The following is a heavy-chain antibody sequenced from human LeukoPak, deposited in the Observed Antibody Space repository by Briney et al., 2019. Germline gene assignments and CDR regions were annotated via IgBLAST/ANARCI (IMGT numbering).Heavy chain of an antibody. CDR3: ASMVRGTDAFHY. D-gene: IGHD3-10*01. CDR1: GFTFSSYG. V-gene: IGHV4-38-2*01. Sequence: GSPRLSCAASGFTFSSYGMSWVRQPPGKGLEWIGTIYYSGSTYYNPSLKSRVTISVDTSKKQFSLRLSSVTAEDTALYYCASMVRGTDAFHYWGQGTLVTVSS. CDR2: IYYSGST. J-gene: IGHJ4*02.